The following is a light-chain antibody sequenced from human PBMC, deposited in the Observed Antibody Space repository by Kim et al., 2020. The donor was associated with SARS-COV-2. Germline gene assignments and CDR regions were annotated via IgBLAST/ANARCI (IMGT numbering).Light chain of an antibody. CDR2: DAS. J-gene: IGKJ3*01. CDR3: QQRSNGPLIT. V-gene: IGKV3-11*01. CDR1: QSISSY. Sequence: SPGERATLSCRASQSISSYLAWYQQKPGEAPRLLIYDASNRATGIPARFSGSGSGTDFTLTISSLEPEDFAVYYCQQRSNGPLITFGPGTKVDIK.